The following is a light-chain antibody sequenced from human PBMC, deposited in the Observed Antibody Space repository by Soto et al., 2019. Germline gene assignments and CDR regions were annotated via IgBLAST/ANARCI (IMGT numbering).Light chain of an antibody. V-gene: IGKV3-11*01. J-gene: IGKJ5*01. CDR1: QSISSY. CDR2: DAS. CDR3: QQRSDWPLIT. Sequence: EIVFTQSPDTLSLSPGDIATLSCRASQSISSYLAWYQQKPGQSPRLLIYDASNRATGIPARFSGSGSGTDFTLTISSLEPEDFAVYYCQQRSDWPLITFGQGTRLEIK.